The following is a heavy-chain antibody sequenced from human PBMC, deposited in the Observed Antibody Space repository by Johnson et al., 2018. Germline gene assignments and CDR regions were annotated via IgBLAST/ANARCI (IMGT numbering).Heavy chain of an antibody. V-gene: IGHV3-49*03. Sequence: VQLVESGGGLVQPGRSLRLSCTASGFTFGDYAMSWFRQAPGKGLEWVGFIRSKAYGGTTEYAASVKGRFTISRDDSKSIAYLQMNSLKTEHTAVFYCTRYCIMITFGGGIGPCDYYMDVWGKGTTVTVSS. D-gene: IGHD3-16*02. J-gene: IGHJ6*03. CDR3: TRYCIMITFGGGIGPCDYYMDV. CDR2: IRSKAYGGTT. CDR1: GFTFGDYA.